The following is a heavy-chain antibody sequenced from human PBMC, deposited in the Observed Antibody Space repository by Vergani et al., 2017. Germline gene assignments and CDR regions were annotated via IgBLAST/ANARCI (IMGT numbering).Heavy chain of an antibody. CDR2: INPSGGHT. Sequence: QVQVVQSGAEVKKSGASVKVSCKTSGYTFSNYYMHWVRQAPGQGLEWMGIINPSGGHTNYAQKFQGRFTMTRDTSTSTVYMELSSLRSEDTAIYYCARGDYGILTGYRYWGQGALVTVSA. CDR1: GYTFSNYY. J-gene: IGHJ4*02. D-gene: IGHD3-9*01. CDR3: ARGDYGILTGYRY. V-gene: IGHV1-46*03.